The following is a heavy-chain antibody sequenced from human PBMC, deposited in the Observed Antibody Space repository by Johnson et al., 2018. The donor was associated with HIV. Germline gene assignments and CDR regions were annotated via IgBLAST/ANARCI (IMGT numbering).Heavy chain of an antibody. V-gene: IGHV3-30*03. Sequence: QVQLVESGGGVVQPGGSLRLSCAASGFTISSNYMSWVRQAPGKGLEWVATISYDGGNKYYADSVKGRFTISRENARNSLYLQMNSLRAEDTALYYWAREGTMIGAFDIWGQGTMVTVSS. CDR3: AREGTMIGAFDI. CDR1: GFTISSNY. J-gene: IGHJ3*02. D-gene: IGHD3-22*01. CDR2: ISYDGGNK.